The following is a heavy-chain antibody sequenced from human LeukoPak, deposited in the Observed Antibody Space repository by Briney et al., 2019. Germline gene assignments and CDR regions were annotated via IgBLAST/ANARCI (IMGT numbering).Heavy chain of an antibody. D-gene: IGHD2-15*01. J-gene: IGHJ4*02. CDR2: ITGTGGST. V-gene: IGHV3-23*01. CDR3: AKGRCGGGTCYSRGLDY. Sequence: EGSLRLSCAGTGFTFNNFAIIWLRQAPGKGLECVSGITGTGGSTYYADSVKGRFTVSRDNSKNTVYLQMNSLKVDGTVVYYCAKGRCGGGTCYSRGLDYWGQGTLVTVSS. CDR1: GFTFNNFA.